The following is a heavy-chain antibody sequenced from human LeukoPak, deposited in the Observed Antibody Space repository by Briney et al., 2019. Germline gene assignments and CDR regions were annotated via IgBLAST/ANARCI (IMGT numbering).Heavy chain of an antibody. CDR3: GKGAYSYGYVLFD. Sequence: PGGSLRLSCAASGFTFDDYTMHWVRQAPGKGLEWVSLISWDGGATNYADSVKGRFTISRDNSKNSLYLQMNSLRTDDTALYYCGKGAYSYGYVLFDWGQGTLVTVSS. D-gene: IGHD5-18*01. CDR1: GFTFDDYT. CDR2: ISWDGGAT. V-gene: IGHV3-43*01. J-gene: IGHJ4*02.